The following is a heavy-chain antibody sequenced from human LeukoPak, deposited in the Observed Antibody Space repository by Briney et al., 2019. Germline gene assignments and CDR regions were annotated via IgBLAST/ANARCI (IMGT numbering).Heavy chain of an antibody. CDR3: ARSGLFQKWTDVDAFDV. Sequence: GGSLRLSCAASGFTFSKYWMNWVRQAPGKGLEWVADMKQDGSEKYYVDSVRGRFTISGDNAKNSLYLQMNSLRAEDTAVYFCARSGLFQKWTDVDAFDVWGQGTRVTVSS. J-gene: IGHJ3*01. CDR2: MKQDGSEK. CDR1: GFTFSKYW. D-gene: IGHD3-3*01. V-gene: IGHV3-7*01.